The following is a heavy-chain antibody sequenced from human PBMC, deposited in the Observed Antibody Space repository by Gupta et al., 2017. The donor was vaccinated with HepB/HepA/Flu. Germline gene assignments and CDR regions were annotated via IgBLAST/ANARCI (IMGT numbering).Heavy chain of an antibody. V-gene: IGHV4-4*02. CDR3: STRWPLDY. D-gene: IGHD2-15*01. Sequence: QVQLQESGPGLVKPSGTLSLTFAVSGDSIRSGNWWTWVRQAPGKGLEWIGEINHSGTTTYNPSLKSRVTMSGDTSTNHFSLKVTSVTAADTAMYYCSTRWPLDYWGQGALVTVSS. CDR1: GDSIRSGNW. CDR2: INHSGTT. J-gene: IGHJ4*02.